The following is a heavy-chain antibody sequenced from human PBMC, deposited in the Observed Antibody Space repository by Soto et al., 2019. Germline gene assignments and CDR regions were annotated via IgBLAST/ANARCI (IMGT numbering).Heavy chain of an antibody. D-gene: IGHD2-15*01. J-gene: IGHJ4*02. V-gene: IGHV3-30-3*01. CDR2: ISVDGTKE. Sequence: QVQLVESGGGVVQPGTSLRLSCVTSGFIFNNYALYWVRQAPGKGLEWVASISVDGTKENYADSVKGRCSISRDKSKNTLYLEMNSLRGEDTAVYYCAREVVDWQDFDYGGQGTLVTVSS. CDR3: AREVVDWQDFDY. CDR1: GFIFNNYA.